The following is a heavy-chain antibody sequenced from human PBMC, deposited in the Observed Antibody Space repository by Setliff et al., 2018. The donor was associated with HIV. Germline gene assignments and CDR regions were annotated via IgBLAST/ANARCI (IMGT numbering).Heavy chain of an antibody. Sequence: ASVKVSCKVSGYTLTELSRHWVRQAPGKGLEWMGGLDPEDGETIYAQKFQGRVTMTEDTSTDTAYMELSSLRSEDTAVYYCATMVVANLQRAFDYWGQGTLVTVSS. V-gene: IGHV1-24*01. CDR1: GYTLTELS. D-gene: IGHD2-15*01. J-gene: IGHJ4*02. CDR2: LDPEDGET. CDR3: ATMVVANLQRAFDY.